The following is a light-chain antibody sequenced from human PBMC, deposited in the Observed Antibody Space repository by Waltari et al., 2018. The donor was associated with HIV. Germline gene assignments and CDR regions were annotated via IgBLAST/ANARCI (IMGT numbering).Light chain of an antibody. J-gene: IGLJ2*01. CDR2: DVT. Sequence: QSALTQPRSVSGSPGQSVTISCTITGSDVGNFNFVSWYQHLPAKAPKLLIYDVTKRPSGVPDRFSGSKSGDTASLTISGLQAEDEADYYCCTYAAKYVLFGGGTNLTVL. V-gene: IGLV2-11*01. CDR3: CTYAAKYVL. CDR1: GSDVGNFNF.